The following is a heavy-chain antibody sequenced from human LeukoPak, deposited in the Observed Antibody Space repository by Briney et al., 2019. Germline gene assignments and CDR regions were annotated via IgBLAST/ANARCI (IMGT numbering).Heavy chain of an antibody. CDR1: GFTFSDYY. Sequence: SGGSLRVSCAASGFTFSDYYMGWIRQAPGKGLEWVSYISSSGSTIYYADSVKGRFTISRDNAKNSLYLQMNSLRAEDTAVYYCARDAGDGYKGYYYYGMDVWGQGTTVTVSS. V-gene: IGHV3-11*01. CDR2: ISSSGSTI. D-gene: IGHD5-24*01. J-gene: IGHJ6*02. CDR3: ARDAGDGYKGYYYYGMDV.